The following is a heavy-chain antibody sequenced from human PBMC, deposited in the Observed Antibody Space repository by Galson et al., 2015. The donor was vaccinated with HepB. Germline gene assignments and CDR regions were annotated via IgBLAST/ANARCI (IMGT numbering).Heavy chain of an antibody. Sequence: SLRLSCAASGFTFTTYYMGWVHQAPGKGLEWVANINQDGSAKNYVDSVKGRFTISRDNAKNSLYLQMNSLRVEDTAVYYCAKWSAAFDCWGQGALVTVSS. CDR2: INQDGSAK. CDR3: AKWSAAFDC. V-gene: IGHV3-7*01. J-gene: IGHJ4*02. CDR1: GFTFTTYY. D-gene: IGHD2-8*01.